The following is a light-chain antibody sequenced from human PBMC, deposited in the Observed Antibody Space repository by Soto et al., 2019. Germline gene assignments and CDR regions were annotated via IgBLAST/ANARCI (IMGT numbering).Light chain of an antibody. J-gene: IGKJ2*01. CDR2: GAS. Sequence: EIMMTQSPATLSVSPGERVTLSCRASQSISSNLAWYQQKPGQAPRLLIYGASTRATGIPARFSGSGSGTGFTLTNSSLPSEDFAIYYCHQYNNWPRYSFGQGTKLEIK. CDR1: QSISSN. V-gene: IGKV3-15*01. CDR3: HQYNNWPRYS.